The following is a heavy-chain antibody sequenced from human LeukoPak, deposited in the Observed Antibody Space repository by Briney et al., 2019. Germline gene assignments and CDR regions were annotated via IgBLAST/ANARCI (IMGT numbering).Heavy chain of an antibody. Sequence: GRSLRLSCAASGFTFSSYAMHWVRQAPGKGLEWVAVISYDGSNKYYADSVKGRFTISRDNAKNSLYLQMNSLRAEDTAVYYCARDPFAVGATHYYYYYYMDVWGKGTTVTVSS. CDR2: ISYDGSNK. CDR3: ARDPFAVGATHYYYYYYMDV. V-gene: IGHV3-30-3*01. D-gene: IGHD1-26*01. J-gene: IGHJ6*03. CDR1: GFTFSSYA.